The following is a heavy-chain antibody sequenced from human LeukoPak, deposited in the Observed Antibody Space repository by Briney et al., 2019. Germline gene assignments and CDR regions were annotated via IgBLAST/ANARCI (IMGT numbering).Heavy chain of an antibody. D-gene: IGHD5-18*01. CDR1: GGSFSGYY. CDR2: IYHSGST. J-gene: IGHJ4*02. CDR3: ARDTAMVIY. Sequence: SETLSLTCAVYGGSFSGYYWSWIRQPPGKGLEWIGSIYHSGSTYYNPSLKSRVTISVDTSKNQFSLKLSSVTAADTAVYYCARDTAMVIYWGQGTLVTVSS. V-gene: IGHV4-34*01.